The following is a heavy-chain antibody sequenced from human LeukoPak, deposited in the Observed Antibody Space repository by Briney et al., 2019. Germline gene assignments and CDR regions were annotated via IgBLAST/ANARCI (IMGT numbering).Heavy chain of an antibody. CDR2: MNPISGHA. Sequence: ASVRVSCKASGYTFSTFDINWVRQATGQGLEWMAWMNPISGHAGSTQRFQGRITLTRDASVSTAYMELSSLASDDTAVYYCVRGISNTNSFFDYWGQGTRVTVSA. D-gene: IGHD2/OR15-2a*01. CDR1: GYTFSTFD. CDR3: VRGISNTNSFFDY. V-gene: IGHV1-8*01. J-gene: IGHJ4*02.